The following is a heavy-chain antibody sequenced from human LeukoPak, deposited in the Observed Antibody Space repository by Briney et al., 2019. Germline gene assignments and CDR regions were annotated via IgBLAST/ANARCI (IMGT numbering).Heavy chain of an antibody. Sequence: GGSLRLSCAASGFTFSSYGMHWVRQAPGKGLEWVAVIWYDGSNKYYADSVKGRFTISRDNSKNTLYLQMNSLRAEDTAVHYCARGIYGGYFVDYYYGMDVWGQGTTVTVSS. V-gene: IGHV3-33*01. CDR1: GFTFSSYG. D-gene: IGHD4-17*01. J-gene: IGHJ6*02. CDR3: ARGIYGGYFVDYYYGMDV. CDR2: IWYDGSNK.